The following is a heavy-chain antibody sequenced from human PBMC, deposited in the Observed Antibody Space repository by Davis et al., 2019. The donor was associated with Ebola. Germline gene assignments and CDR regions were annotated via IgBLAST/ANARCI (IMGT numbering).Heavy chain of an antibody. J-gene: IGHJ4*02. D-gene: IGHD6-19*01. CDR2: VSYDGSNK. CDR1: GFTFSNYA. CDR3: ARGGAVAGTEYYFDY. V-gene: IGHV3-30*09. Sequence: GESLKISCAASGFTFSNYAMHWVRQAPGKGLEWVAVVSYDGSNKYYADSVRGRFAVSRDNSKNTLYLQMNSRRGDDTAVYYCARGGAVAGTEYYFDYWGQGTLVTVSS.